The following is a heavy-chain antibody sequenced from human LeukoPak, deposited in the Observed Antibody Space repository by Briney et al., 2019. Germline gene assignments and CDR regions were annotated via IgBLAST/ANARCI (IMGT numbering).Heavy chain of an antibody. D-gene: IGHD2-2*01. CDR1: GGTFSSYA. V-gene: IGHV1-69*13. CDR2: IIPIFGTA. J-gene: IGHJ3*02. CDR3: AAGDCSSASCYRGRFDAFDI. Sequence: ASVKVSCKASGGTFSSYAISWVRQAPGQGLEWMGGIIPIFGTANYAQKFQGRVTITADESTSTAYMELSSLRSEDTAVYYCAAGDCSSASCYRGRFDAFDIWGQGTMVTVSS.